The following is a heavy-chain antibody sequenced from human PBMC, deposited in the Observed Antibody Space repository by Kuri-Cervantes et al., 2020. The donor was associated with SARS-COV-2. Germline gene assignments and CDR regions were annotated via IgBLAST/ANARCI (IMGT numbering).Heavy chain of an antibody. J-gene: IGHJ4*02. CDR3: ARARRDGYKGPLD. CDR2: MNPNSGNT. V-gene: IGHV1-8*03. CDR1: GYTFTSYD. D-gene: IGHD5-24*01. Sequence: ASVKVSCKASGYTFTSYDINWVRQAAGQGLEWMGWMNPNSGNTGYVQKFQGRVTITRNTSISTAYMELSSLRSEDTAVYYCARARRDGYKGPLDWGQGTLVTVSS.